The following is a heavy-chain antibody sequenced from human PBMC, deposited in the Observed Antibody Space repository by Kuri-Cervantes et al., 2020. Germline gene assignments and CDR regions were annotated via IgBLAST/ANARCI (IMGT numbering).Heavy chain of an antibody. D-gene: IGHD3-3*01. Sequence: ASVKVSCKASGYTFTGYYMHWVRRAPGQGLEWMGWINPNSGGTNYAQKFQGRVTMTRDTSISTAYMELSRLRSDDTAVYYCAREVNEGLEWSPGWFDPRGQGTLVTVSS. J-gene: IGHJ5*02. CDR2: INPNSGGT. CDR3: AREVNEGLEWSPGWFDP. CDR1: GYTFTGYY. V-gene: IGHV1-2*02.